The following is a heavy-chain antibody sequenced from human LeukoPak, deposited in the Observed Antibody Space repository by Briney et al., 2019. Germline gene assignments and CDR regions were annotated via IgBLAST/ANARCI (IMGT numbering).Heavy chain of an antibody. CDR3: ARGLAVAGNNWFDP. J-gene: IGHJ5*02. CDR2: IYSGGST. CDR1: GFTVSSNY. D-gene: IGHD6-19*01. V-gene: IGHV3-53*01. Sequence: PGGSLRLSCAASGFTVSSNYMSWVRQAPGKGLEWVSVIYSGGSTYYADSVKGRFTISRDNSKNTLYLQVNSLRAEDTAVYYCARGLAVAGNNWFDPWGQGTLVTVSS.